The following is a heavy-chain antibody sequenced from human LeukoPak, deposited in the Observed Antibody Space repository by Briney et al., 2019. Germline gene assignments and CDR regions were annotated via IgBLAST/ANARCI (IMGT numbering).Heavy chain of an antibody. Sequence: GESLKISCQGSGYRFTNSWIAWVRQMPGKGLEWMGMIYIGDSDTRYNPSFQGQVNISADRSINTAYLQWSRLEASDTAMYYCARTSPHVWFDPWGQGTLVIVSS. V-gene: IGHV5-51*01. CDR3: ARTSPHVWFDP. J-gene: IGHJ5*02. CDR2: IYIGDSDT. D-gene: IGHD3-16*01. CDR1: GYRFTNSW.